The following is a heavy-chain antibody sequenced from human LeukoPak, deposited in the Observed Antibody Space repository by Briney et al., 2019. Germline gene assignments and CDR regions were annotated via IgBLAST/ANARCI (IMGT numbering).Heavy chain of an antibody. Sequence: PSETLSLTCTVSGGSISSYYWSWIRQPPGKGLEWIGYIYYSGSTNYNPSLKSRVTISVDTSKNQISLKLSSVTAADTAVYYCARSSSSGTYYTPLGYWGQGALVTVSS. J-gene: IGHJ4*02. CDR3: ARSSSSGTYYTPLGY. V-gene: IGHV4-59*08. CDR2: IYYSGST. CDR1: GGSISSYY. D-gene: IGHD3-10*01.